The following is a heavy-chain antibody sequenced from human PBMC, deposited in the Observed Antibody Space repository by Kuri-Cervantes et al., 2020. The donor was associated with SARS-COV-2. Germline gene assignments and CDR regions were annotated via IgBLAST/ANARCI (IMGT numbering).Heavy chain of an antibody. V-gene: IGHV4/OR15-8*01. J-gene: IGHJ6*02. CDR1: GGSLSSCNW. CDR2: IYHSGST. D-gene: IGHD3-3*01. Sequence: ESLKISCVVSGGSLSSCNWWSWVRQPPGEGLEWTEEIYHSGSTNYNPSLKSRVSILVDKSKNQFSRKLRSVTAADTAVYYCARFPFSVTIFGVVKRYGIDVWGQETTVTVSS. CDR3: ARFPFSVTIFGVVKRYGIDV.